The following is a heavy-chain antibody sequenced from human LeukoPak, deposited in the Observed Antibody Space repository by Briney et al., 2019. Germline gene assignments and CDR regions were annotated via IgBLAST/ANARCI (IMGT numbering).Heavy chain of an antibody. CDR2: INPNSGGT. J-gene: IGHJ4*02. V-gene: IGHV1-2*02. D-gene: IGHD2-2*02. CDR1: GYTFTGYY. CDR3: ARVGLGDCSSTSCYTYYFDY. Sequence: GASVKVSCKASGYTFTGYYMHWVRQAPGQGLEWMGWINPNSGGTNYAQKFQGRVTMTRDTSISTAYTELSRLRSDDTAVYYCARVGLGDCSSTSCYTYYFDYWGQGTLVTVSS.